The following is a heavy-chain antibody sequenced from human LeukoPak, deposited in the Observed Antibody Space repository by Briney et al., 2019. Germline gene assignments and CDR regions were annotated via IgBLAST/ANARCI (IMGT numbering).Heavy chain of an antibody. CDR1: GFTFSSFG. V-gene: IGHV3-30*02. D-gene: IGHD3-9*01. Sequence: GGSLRLSCAASGFTFSSFGMHWVRQAPGKGLEWVAFIRYGGTNEYYADSVKGRFTISRDNSKNTLSLLMNGLRVKDTAVYYCARDQHYDVLTAFGLDVWGQGTTVTVSS. CDR2: IRYGGTNE. J-gene: IGHJ6*02. CDR3: ARDQHYDVLTAFGLDV.